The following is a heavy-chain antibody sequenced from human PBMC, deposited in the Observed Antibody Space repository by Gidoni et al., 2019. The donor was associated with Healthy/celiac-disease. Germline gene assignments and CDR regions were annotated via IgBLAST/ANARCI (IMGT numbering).Heavy chain of an antibody. CDR3: ARDLSGTAFDY. V-gene: IGHV4-31*01. D-gene: IGHD6-13*01. J-gene: IGHJ4*02. Sequence: QVQLQKSGPGLVTPSPTLTPTCTISGGTISRGCYSWRWIRQHPGKGLEWIGYIYYSGSTYYNPSLKSPVTISVDTSKHQFSLKLSSVTAADTALYYCARDLSGTAFDYWGQGTLVTVSS. CDR2: IYYSGST. CDR1: GGTISRGCYS.